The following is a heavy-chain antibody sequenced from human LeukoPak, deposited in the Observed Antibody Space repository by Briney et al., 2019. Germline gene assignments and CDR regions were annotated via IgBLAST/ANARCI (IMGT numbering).Heavy chain of an antibody. CDR1: GFSFSSHS. Sequence: PGGSLRLSCAASGFSFSSHSMNWVRQAPGKGLEWVSYISGSSTTIDYADSAKGRFIIPRDNAKKSLYLQMNNLRAEDTAVYYCARDQDWAFDYWGQGILVTVSS. V-gene: IGHV3-48*01. D-gene: IGHD3/OR15-3a*01. CDR3: ARDQDWAFDY. J-gene: IGHJ4*02. CDR2: ISGSSTTI.